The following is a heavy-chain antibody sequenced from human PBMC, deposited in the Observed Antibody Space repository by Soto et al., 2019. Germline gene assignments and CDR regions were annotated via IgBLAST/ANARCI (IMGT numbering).Heavy chain of an antibody. V-gene: IGHV3-48*03. CDR3: AREELNCGGDCFAF. Sequence: PGGSLRLSCTASGFTFYTYAMTWVRQAPGKGLEWISYIGTSDNNIYYADSVKGRFTVSRDNARNSLYLQMNSLRAEDTAIYYCAREELNCGGDCFAFWGQGALVTVSS. D-gene: IGHD2-21*01. CDR2: IGTSDNNI. J-gene: IGHJ4*02. CDR1: GFTFYTYA.